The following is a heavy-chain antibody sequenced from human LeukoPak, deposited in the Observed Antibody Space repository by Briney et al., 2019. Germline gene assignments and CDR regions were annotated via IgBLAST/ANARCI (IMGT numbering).Heavy chain of an antibody. CDR3: ARSKSSSWYSDDY. Sequence: GGSLRLSCAASGFTFSSYEMNWVRQAPGKGLEWVSYISSSGSTIYYADSVKGRFTISRDNAKNSLYLQMNSLRAEDTAVYYCARSKSSSWYSDDYWGRGTLVTVSS. J-gene: IGHJ4*02. CDR1: GFTFSSYE. V-gene: IGHV3-48*03. D-gene: IGHD6-13*01. CDR2: ISSSGSTI.